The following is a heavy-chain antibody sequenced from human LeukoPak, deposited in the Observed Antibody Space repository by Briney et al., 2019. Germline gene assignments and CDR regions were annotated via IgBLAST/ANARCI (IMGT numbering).Heavy chain of an antibody. V-gene: IGHV4-59*08. CDR1: GGSISSYY. CDR2: IYYSGST. Sequence: SETLSLTCTVSGGSISSYYWSWIRQPPGKGLEWIGYIYYSGSTNYNPSFKSRVTISVHTSKNQFSLKLSSVTAADTAVYYCARPLITHDAFDIWGQGTMVTVSS. D-gene: IGHD3-22*01. CDR3: ARPLITHDAFDI. J-gene: IGHJ3*02.